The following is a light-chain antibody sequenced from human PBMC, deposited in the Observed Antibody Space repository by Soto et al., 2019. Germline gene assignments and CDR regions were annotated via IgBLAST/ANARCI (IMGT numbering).Light chain of an antibody. V-gene: IGLV3-21*02. Sequence: SYELTQPPSVSVAPGQTARITCGGNNIGSKSVPGYQQKPGQAPVLVVYDDSDRPSGIPERFSGSNSGNTATLTISRVEAGDEADDYCQVWDSSSDHPVVFGGGTKLTVL. J-gene: IGLJ2*01. CDR3: QVWDSSSDHPVV. CDR1: NIGSKS. CDR2: DDS.